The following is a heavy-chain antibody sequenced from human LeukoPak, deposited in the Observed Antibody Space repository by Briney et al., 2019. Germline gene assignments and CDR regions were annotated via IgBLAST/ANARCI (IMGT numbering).Heavy chain of an antibody. CDR2: INPNSGGT. V-gene: IGHV1-2*04. D-gene: IGHD4-23*01. CDR1: GYTFTTYG. CDR3: ARGEGYGGIYGMDV. Sequence: ASVKVSCKASGYTFTTYGISWVRQAPGQGLEWMGWINPNSGGTNYAQKFQGWVTMTRDTSISTAYMELSRLRSDDTAVYYCARGEGYGGIYGMDVWGQGTTVTVSS. J-gene: IGHJ6*02.